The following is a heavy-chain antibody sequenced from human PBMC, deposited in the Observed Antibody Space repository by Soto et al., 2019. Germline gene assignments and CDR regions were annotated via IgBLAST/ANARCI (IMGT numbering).Heavy chain of an antibody. CDR3: ARTDRDLYGLEV. Sequence: EVQLVESGGGLVQPGGSLRLSCEASGFTFRNYDMHWVRQGTGKGLEWVSGISAAGDPDYADSVEGRFTISRENAQHSFFLQMNSLRGGDTAVYYCARTDRDLYGLEVWGQGTRVIVSS. CDR2: ISAAGDP. V-gene: IGHV3-13*05. CDR1: GFTFRNYD. J-gene: IGHJ6*02.